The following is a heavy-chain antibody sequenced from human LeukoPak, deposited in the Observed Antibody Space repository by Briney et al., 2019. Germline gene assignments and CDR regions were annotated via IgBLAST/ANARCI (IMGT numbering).Heavy chain of an antibody. D-gene: IGHD1-26*01. CDR3: ASRISGSYYYYYYMDV. CDR2: IKQDGSEK. V-gene: IGHV3-7*03. Sequence: GGSLRLSCAASGFTFSSYWMSWVRQAPGKGLEWVANIKQDGSEKNYVDSVKGRFTISRDSAKNSLYLQMNSLRAADTAVYYCASRISGSYYYYYYMDVWGKGTTVTVSS. CDR1: GFTFSSYW. J-gene: IGHJ6*03.